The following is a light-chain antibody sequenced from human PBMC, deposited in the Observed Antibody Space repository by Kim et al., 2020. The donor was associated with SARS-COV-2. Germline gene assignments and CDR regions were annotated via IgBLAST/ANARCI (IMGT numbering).Light chain of an antibody. J-gene: IGLJ1*01. CDR3: AAWDDSLSGLYV. CDR2: RNN. CDR1: SSNIGSNY. V-gene: IGLV1-47*01. Sequence: QSVLTQPPSESGTPGQRVTISCSGSSSNIGSNYVYWYQQLPGTAPKLLIYRNNQRPSGVPDRFSGSKSGTSASLAIIGLRSEDEADYYCAAWDDSLSGLYVFGTGTKVTVL.